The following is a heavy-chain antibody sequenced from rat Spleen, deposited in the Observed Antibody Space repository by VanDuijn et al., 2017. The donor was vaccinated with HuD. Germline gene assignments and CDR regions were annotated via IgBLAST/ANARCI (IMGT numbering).Heavy chain of an antibody. CDR3: TRGTIPAIPFDY. Sequence: EVQLVESGGGLVQPGRSLKLSCAASGFTFDDYGMAWVRQTPKNGLEWVANSNWSGTLIDYRDSVKGRFTISRDNAKNVLYLQMNNLRSDDTAIYYCTRGTIPAIPFDYWGQGVTVTVSS. J-gene: IGHJ2*01. CDR1: GFTFDDYG. D-gene: IGHD1-2*01. V-gene: IGHV5-36*01. CDR2: SNWSGTLI.